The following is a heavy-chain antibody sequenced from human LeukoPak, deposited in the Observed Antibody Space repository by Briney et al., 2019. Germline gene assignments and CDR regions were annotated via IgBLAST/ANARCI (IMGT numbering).Heavy chain of an antibody. CDR1: GGTFSSYA. CDR3: ASSRLYSSSWYYFDY. D-gene: IGHD6-13*01. V-gene: IGHV1-69*01. J-gene: IGHJ4*02. Sequence: VASVKVSCKASGGTFSSYAISWVRQAPGQGLEWMGGIIPIFGIANYAQKFQGRVTITADESTSTAYMELSSLRSEDTAVYYCASSRLYSSSWYYFDYWGQGTLVTVSS. CDR2: IIPIFGIA.